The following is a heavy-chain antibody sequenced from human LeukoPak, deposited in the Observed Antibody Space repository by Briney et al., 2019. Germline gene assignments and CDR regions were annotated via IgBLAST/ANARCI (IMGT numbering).Heavy chain of an antibody. J-gene: IGHJ4*02. Sequence: GGSLRLSCVASGFTFRSYAMSWVRQAPGKGLEWVGFIRSKAYGGTTEYAASVKGRFTISRDDSKSIAYLQMNSLKTEDTAVYYCTRVGWDSSSWGLIYYFDYWGQGTLVTVSS. CDR2: IRSKAYGGTT. CDR1: GFTFRSYA. V-gene: IGHV3-49*04. D-gene: IGHD6-13*01. CDR3: TRVGWDSSSWGLIYYFDY.